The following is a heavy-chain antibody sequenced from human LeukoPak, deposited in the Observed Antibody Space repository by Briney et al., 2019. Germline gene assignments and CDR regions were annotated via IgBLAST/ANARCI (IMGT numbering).Heavy chain of an antibody. V-gene: IGHV3-30*02. J-gene: IGHJ2*01. CDR3: ARVGTGSWYFDL. D-gene: IGHD3-10*01. CDR1: GFTFSSYG. CDR2: IRYDGSNK. Sequence: GGSLRLSCAASGFTFSSYGMHWVRQAPGKGLEWVAFIRYDGSNKYYADSVKGRFTISRDNSKNTVYLQMNSLRAEDTAVYYCARVGTGSWYFDLWGRGTLVTFSS.